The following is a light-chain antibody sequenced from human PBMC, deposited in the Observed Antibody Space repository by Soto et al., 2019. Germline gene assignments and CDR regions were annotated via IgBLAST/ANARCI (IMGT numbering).Light chain of an antibody. V-gene: IGKV1-5*03. CDR3: QHYNSYSEA. CDR1: QTISSW. Sequence: DIQMTQSPSTLSGSVGDRVTITCRASQTISSWLAWYQQQPGKAPKLLIYKASTLNSGVPSRFSGSGSGTEFTLTISSLQPDDFATYYCQHYNSYSEAFGQGNKVELK. CDR2: KAS. J-gene: IGKJ1*01.